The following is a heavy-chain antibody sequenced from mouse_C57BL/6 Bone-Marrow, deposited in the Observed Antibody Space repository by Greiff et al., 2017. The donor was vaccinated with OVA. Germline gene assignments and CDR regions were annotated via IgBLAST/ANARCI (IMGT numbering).Heavy chain of an antibody. CDR1: GYTFTSYG. D-gene: IGHD3-2*02. J-gene: IGHJ2*01. CDR3: ARQLKLRGDYFDY. V-gene: IGHV1-81*01. CDR2: IYPRSGNT. Sequence: VQLQQSGAELARPGASVKLSCKASGYTFTSYGISWVKQRTGQGLEWIGEIYPRSGNTYYNEKFKGKATLTEDKSSSTAYMELRSLTSEDSAVYFCARQLKLRGDYFDYWGQGTTLTVSS.